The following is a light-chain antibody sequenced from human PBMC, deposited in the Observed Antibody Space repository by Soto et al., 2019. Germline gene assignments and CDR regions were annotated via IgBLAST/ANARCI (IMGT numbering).Light chain of an antibody. V-gene: IGKV3-11*01. CDR1: QSISDT. CDR3: QQRHMWPIT. CDR2: AAS. J-gene: IGKJ5*01. Sequence: EIVMTQSPATLSVSPGGRATLSCRASQSISDTLAWYQQKPGQAPRLLMYAASSRAAGIPTRFSGSGSGTDFTLTISSLEPEDSAVYYCQQRHMWPITFGQGTRLEIK.